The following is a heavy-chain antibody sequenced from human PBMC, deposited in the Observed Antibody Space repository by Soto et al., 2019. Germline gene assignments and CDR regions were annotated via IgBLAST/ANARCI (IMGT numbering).Heavy chain of an antibody. Sequence: EVQLLESGGGLVQPGGSLRLSCAASVLTFISYAMAWVRQAPGTGLGWFLVIDGSGGDKSFADCVKGLFSISRYNSKTMLYLHKNSLRAEDTATYYCAKEMVATAYVETSPFDLWGQGNLVTVSS. V-gene: IGHV3-23*01. CDR2: IDGSGGDK. J-gene: IGHJ4*02. D-gene: IGHD5-12*01. CDR1: VLTFISYA. CDR3: AKEMVATAYVETSPFDL.